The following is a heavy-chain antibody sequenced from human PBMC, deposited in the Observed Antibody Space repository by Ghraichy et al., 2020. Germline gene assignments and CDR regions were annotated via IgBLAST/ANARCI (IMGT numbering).Heavy chain of an antibody. CDR1: GGSISSSSYY. Sequence: SQTLSLTCTVSGGSISSSSYYWGWIRQPPGKGLEWIGSIYYSGSTYYNPSLKSRVTISVDTYKNQFSLKLSSVTAADTAVYYCARHGYSSSWYSSYWGQGTLVTVSS. J-gene: IGHJ4*02. V-gene: IGHV4-39*07. CDR3: ARHGYSSSWYSSY. CDR2: IYYSGST. D-gene: IGHD6-13*01.